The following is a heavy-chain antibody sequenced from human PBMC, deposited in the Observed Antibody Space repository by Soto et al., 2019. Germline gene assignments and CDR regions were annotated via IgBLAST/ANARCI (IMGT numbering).Heavy chain of an antibody. J-gene: IGHJ4*02. Sequence: ASVKVSCKASGYTFTSYGISWVRQAPGQGLEWMGWISAYNGNTNYAQKLQGRVTMTTDTSTSTAYMELRSLRSDDTAVYYCARDLVAERYFDWLYFDYWGQGTLVTVSS. D-gene: IGHD3-9*01. CDR1: GYTFTSYG. V-gene: IGHV1-18*01. CDR2: ISAYNGNT. CDR3: ARDLVAERYFDWLYFDY.